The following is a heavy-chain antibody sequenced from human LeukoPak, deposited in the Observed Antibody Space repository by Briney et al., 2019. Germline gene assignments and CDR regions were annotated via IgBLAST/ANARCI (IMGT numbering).Heavy chain of an antibody. J-gene: IGHJ4*02. D-gene: IGHD3-16*02. CDR3: ARGHVWGSYRPPGY. CDR2: ISDGSKNT. Sequence: GGSLRLSCAASGFSFSSYAMSWVRQAPGKGLEWVSSISDGSKNTYYADSVKGRFTISRDNAKNSLYLQMNSLRAEDTAVYYCARGHVWGSYRPPGYWGQGTLVTVSS. CDR1: GFSFSSYA. V-gene: IGHV3-21*01.